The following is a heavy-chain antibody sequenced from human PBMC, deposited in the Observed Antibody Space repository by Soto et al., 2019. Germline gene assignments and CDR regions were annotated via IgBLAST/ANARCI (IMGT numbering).Heavy chain of an antibody. CDR1: GFIFNKYG. D-gene: IGHD2-8*01. CDR3: ARDDDNGANALDY. CDR2: IWNDGLRK. J-gene: IGHJ4*02. V-gene: IGHV3-33*01. Sequence: SLGLSRASSGFIFNKYGMHWVRQAPGKGLEWVALIWNDGLRKVYVDSVKGRFTISRDNSKNTLDLQMNNLRDEDTAVYYCARDDDNGANALDYWGPGTLVTV.